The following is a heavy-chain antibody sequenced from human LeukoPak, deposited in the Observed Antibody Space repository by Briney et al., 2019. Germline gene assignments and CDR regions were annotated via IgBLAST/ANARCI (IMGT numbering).Heavy chain of an antibody. CDR1: GYTFTGYY. Sequence: ASVKVSCKASGYTFTGYYMHWVRQAPGQGLEWMGWINPNSGGTNYAQKFQGRVTMTRDTSISTAYMELSRLRSDDTAVYYCARDLGYCSGGSCYSRYFDYWGQGTLVTVSS. J-gene: IGHJ4*02. CDR3: ARDLGYCSGGSCYSRYFDY. CDR2: INPNSGGT. V-gene: IGHV1-2*02. D-gene: IGHD2-15*01.